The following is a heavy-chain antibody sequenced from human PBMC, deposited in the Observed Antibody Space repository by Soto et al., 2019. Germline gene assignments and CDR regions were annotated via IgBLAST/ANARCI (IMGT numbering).Heavy chain of an antibody. D-gene: IGHD2-21*02. CDR1: GGSFSGYY. J-gene: IGHJ4*02. CDR2: INHSGST. V-gene: IGHV4-34*01. CDR3: RADCGGDCYFPFDY. Sequence: SETLSLTCAVYGGSFSGYYWSWIRQPPGKGLEWIGEINHSGSTNYNPSLKSRVTISVDTSKNQFSLKLSSVTAADTAVYYCRADCGGDCYFPFDYWGQGTLVTVSS.